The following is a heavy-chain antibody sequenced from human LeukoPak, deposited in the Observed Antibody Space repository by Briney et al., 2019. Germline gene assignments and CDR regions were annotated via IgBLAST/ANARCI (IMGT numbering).Heavy chain of an antibody. Sequence: SSETLSLTCSLSGGSISTYYWTWIRQPPGKGLEWIGYIYYSGSTQYNPSLKSRVTMSVETSKNQFSLSLTSVTAADTAVYYCARDPAGNFGGAAYYFDSWGPGTLVTVSA. V-gene: IGHV4-59*01. CDR3: ARDPAGNFGGAAYYFDS. CDR1: GGSISTYY. CDR2: IYYSGST. J-gene: IGHJ4*02. D-gene: IGHD4-23*01.